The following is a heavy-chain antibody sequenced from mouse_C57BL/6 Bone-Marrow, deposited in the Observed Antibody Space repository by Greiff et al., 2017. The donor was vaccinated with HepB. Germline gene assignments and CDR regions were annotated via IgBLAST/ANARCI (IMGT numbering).Heavy chain of an antibody. Sequence: EVQLVESGGGLVQPKGSLKLSCAASGFTFNTYAMHWVRQAPGKGLEWVARIRSKSSNYATYYADSVKDRFTISRDDSQSMLYLQMNNLKTEDTAMYYCVRGGGIYYGKKGYWYFDVWGTGTTVTVSS. CDR1: GFTFNTYA. CDR3: VRGGGIYYGKKGYWYFDV. CDR2: IRSKSSNYAT. V-gene: IGHV10-3*01. J-gene: IGHJ1*03. D-gene: IGHD2-1*01.